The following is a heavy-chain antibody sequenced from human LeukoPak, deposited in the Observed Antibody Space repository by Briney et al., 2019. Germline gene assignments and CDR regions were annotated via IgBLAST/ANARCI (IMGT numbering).Heavy chain of an antibody. CDR1: GFTFSSYS. CDR3: ARDPALVAATPYYFDY. J-gene: IGHJ4*02. D-gene: IGHD2-15*01. CDR2: ISSSSSYI. V-gene: IGHV3-21*01. Sequence: GGSPRLSCAAPGFTFSSYSVNWVRQAPGKGLEGVSSISSSSSYIYYADSVKGRFTISRDNAKNSLYLQMNSLRAEDTAVYYCARDPALVAATPYYFDYWGQGTLVTVSS.